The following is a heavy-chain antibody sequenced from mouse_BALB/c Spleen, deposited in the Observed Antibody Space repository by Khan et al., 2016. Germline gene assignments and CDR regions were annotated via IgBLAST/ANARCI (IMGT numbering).Heavy chain of an antibody. D-gene: IGHD1-1*01. J-gene: IGHJ2*01. CDR3: ARLYYYGSSDY. CDR1: GFDFSRYW. V-gene: IGHV4-1*02. Sequence: EVKLLESGGGLVQPGGSLKLSCAASGFDFSRYWMSWVRQAPGKGLEWIGEINPDSSTINYTQSLKDKFIISRDNAKNTLYLQMSKVRSEDTALYYCARLYYYGSSDYWGQGTTLTVSS. CDR2: INPDSSTI.